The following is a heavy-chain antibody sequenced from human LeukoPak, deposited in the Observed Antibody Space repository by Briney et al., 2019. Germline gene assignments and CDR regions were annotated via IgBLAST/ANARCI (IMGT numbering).Heavy chain of an antibody. Sequence: GASVKVSCKASEYTFTGYYLHWVRQAPGQGLEWMGWINPHSGDTDYAQKFQGSVTMTRDTSISTAYMELSRLRSDDTAVYYCARWGGHCTSGLCYYFDCWGQGTLVTVSS. D-gene: IGHD2-8*01. CDR1: EYTFTGYY. V-gene: IGHV1-2*02. J-gene: IGHJ4*02. CDR3: ARWGGHCTSGLCYYFDC. CDR2: INPHSGDT.